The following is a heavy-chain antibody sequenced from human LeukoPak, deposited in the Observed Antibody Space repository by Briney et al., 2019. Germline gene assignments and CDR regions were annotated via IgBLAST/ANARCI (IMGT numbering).Heavy chain of an antibody. V-gene: IGHV1-2*02. J-gene: IGHJ4*02. D-gene: IGHD1-26*01. CDR3: ARSDSEGATNGYY. CDR2: IKPNSGGT. Sequence: GASVRVSCTASGYTFTGYYMHWVRQAPGQGLEWMGWIKPNSGGTSYAQKFQGRVTMTRDTSITTAYMELSRVRSDDTAVYFCARSDSEGATNGYYWGPGTLVTVSS. CDR1: GYTFTGYY.